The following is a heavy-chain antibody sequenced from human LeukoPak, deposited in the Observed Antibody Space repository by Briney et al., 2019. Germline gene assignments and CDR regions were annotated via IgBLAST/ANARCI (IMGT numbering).Heavy chain of an antibody. Sequence: EGSLRLSCAASGFTFSSYEMNWVRQAPGKGLEWVSYISSSAGTTYYADSVKGRFTISRDNAKNSLYLQMNSLRAEDTAVYYCARQQLQLWYDWGQGTLVTVSS. CDR3: ARQQLQLWYD. D-gene: IGHD5-18*01. J-gene: IGHJ4*02. CDR2: ISSSAGTT. CDR1: GFTFSSYE. V-gene: IGHV3-48*03.